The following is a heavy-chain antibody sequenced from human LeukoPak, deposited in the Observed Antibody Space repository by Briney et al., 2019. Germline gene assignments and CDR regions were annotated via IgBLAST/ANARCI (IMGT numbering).Heavy chain of an antibody. Sequence: GGSLRLSCAASGFTFDDYAMHWVRQAPGKGLEWVSGISWKSGSIDYADSVKGRFTISRDNAKNSLYLQMNSLRAEDTALYYCAKDVLGIEGGGYLDYWGQGTLVTVSS. CDR3: AKDVLGIEGGGYLDY. V-gene: IGHV3-9*01. CDR1: GFTFDDYA. D-gene: IGHD6-13*01. J-gene: IGHJ4*02. CDR2: ISWKSGSI.